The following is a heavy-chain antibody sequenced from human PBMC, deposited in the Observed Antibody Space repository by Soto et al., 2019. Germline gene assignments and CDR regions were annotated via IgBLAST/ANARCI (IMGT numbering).Heavy chain of an antibody. J-gene: IGHJ6*03. V-gene: IGHV4-59*01. CDR2: IYYSGST. D-gene: IGHD3-9*01. CDR3: ARGLPYYDILTGYPYYYYYYMDV. CDR1: GGSISSYH. Sequence: SETLSLTCTVSGGSISSYHWSWIRQPPGKGLEWIGYIYYSGSTNYNPSLKSRVTISVDTSKNQFSLKLSSVTAADTAVYYCARGLPYYDILTGYPYYYYYYMDVWGKGTTVTVSS.